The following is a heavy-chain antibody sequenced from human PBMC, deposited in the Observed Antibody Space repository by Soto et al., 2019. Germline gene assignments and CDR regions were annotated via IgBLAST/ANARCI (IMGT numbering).Heavy chain of an antibody. J-gene: IGHJ6*02. CDR1: GSSISSDY. D-gene: IGHD1-26*01. CDR2: IYYRGST. V-gene: IGHV4-59*01. Sequence: ETLSLTCTVSGSSISSDYWSWVRQAPGKVLEWIGHIYYRGSTNYNPSLRSRSTISVDASKSQFSLKLNSVTTADTAVYYCARDGREASGMDVWGQGTKVTVS. CDR3: ARDGREASGMDV.